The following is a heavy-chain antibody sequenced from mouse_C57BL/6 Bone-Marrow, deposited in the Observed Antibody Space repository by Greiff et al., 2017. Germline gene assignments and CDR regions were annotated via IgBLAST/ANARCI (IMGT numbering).Heavy chain of an antibody. D-gene: IGHD2-4*01. Sequence: QVQLKQPGAELVKPGASVKLSCKASGYTFTNYWMHWVKQRPGQRLEWIGMMHPNGGSPDYNEKFKSEATLSVDKSSRTAYMELSSLTSEDSAVYYCARSYDYDDYTMDYWGQGTSVTVSS. J-gene: IGHJ4*01. CDR3: ARSYDYDDYTMDY. CDR2: MHPNGGSP. V-gene: IGHV1-64*01. CDR1: GYTFTNYW.